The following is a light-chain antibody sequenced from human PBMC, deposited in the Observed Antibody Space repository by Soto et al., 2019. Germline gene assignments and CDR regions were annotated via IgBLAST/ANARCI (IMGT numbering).Light chain of an antibody. CDR3: QQYGSSPT. V-gene: IGKV3-15*01. Sequence: EIVMTQSPATLSVSPGERATLSCRASQSVSSSLAWYQQNPGQPPRLLISGASTRATGIPARFSGSGSGTEFTLTISSLQSEDFAVYLRQQYGSSPTFGQGTKVDIK. CDR2: GAS. CDR1: QSVSSS. J-gene: IGKJ1*01.